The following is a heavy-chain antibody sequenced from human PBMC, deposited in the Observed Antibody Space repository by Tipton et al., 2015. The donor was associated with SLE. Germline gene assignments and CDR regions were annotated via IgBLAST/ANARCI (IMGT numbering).Heavy chain of an antibody. CDR2: IYVGDSDT. CDR1: GYRFSTYW. CDR3: ARHLSGHYGPSFDY. J-gene: IGHJ4*02. D-gene: IGHD4/OR15-4a*01. Sequence: VQLVQSGAEVKKPGESLKISCEGSGYRFSTYWIAWLRQMPGKGLEWMGSIYVGDSDTIYSPSFQGQVTISVDKSISTAYLQWSSLKASDSAMYYCARHLSGHYGPSFDYWGQGTLVTVSS. V-gene: IGHV5-51*01.